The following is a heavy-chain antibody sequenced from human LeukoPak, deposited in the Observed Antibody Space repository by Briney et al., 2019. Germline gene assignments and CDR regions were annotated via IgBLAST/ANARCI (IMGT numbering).Heavy chain of an antibody. J-gene: IGHJ4*02. Sequence: GGSLRLSCAASGFTFSNYNMSWVRQAPGKGLEWVAFIRYDGSNKYYADSVKGRFTISRDNSKNTLYLQMNSLRAEDTAVYYCAKDPSEQLAYDYWGQGTLVTVSS. CDR1: GFTFSNYN. D-gene: IGHD6-13*01. CDR2: IRYDGSNK. CDR3: AKDPSEQLAYDY. V-gene: IGHV3-30*02.